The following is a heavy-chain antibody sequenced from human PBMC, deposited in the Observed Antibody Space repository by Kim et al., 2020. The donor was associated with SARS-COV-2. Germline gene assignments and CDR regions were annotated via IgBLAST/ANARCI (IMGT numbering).Heavy chain of an antibody. D-gene: IGHD2-2*01. CDR3: AKDRAAIFFGLFDP. V-gene: IGHV3-30*18. Sequence: GGSLRLSCAASGFTFSSYGMHWVRQAPGKGLEWVAVISYDGSNKYYADSVKGRFTISRDNSKNTLYLQMNSLRAEDTAVYYCAKDRAAIFFGLFDPWGQGTLVTVSS. J-gene: IGHJ5*02. CDR1: GFTFSSYG. CDR2: ISYDGSNK.